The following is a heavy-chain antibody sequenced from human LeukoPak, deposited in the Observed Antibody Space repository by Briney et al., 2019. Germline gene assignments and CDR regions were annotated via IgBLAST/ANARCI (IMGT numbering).Heavy chain of an antibody. V-gene: IGHV4-59*08. J-gene: IGHJ3*02. CDR3: ARHGSSNYAFDI. CDR1: GGSISSYY. Sequence: SETLSLTCTVSGGSISSYYWSWIRQPPGKGLEWIGYIHYSGSTNYNPSLKSRVTISVDTSKNQFSLKLSSVTAADTAVYYCARHGSSNYAFDIWGQGTMVTVSS. CDR2: IHYSGST. D-gene: IGHD1-26*01.